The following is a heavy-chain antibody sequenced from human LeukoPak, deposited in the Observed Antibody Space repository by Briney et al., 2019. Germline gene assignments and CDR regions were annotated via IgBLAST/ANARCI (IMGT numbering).Heavy chain of an antibody. CDR3: ARGLPSRY. Sequence: PGGSLRLSCAAFGFTVSSNYMSWVRQPPGKGLEWVAVLYRAGDTYYADSVKGRFTISRDDSKNTLYLQMNTVRVEDTAVYYCARGLPSRYWGQGTLVTVSS. CDR2: LYRAGDT. D-gene: IGHD4-11*01. J-gene: IGHJ4*02. V-gene: IGHV3-66*01. CDR1: GFTVSSNY.